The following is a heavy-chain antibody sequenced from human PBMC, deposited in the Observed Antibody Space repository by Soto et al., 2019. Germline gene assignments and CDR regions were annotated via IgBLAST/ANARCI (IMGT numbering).Heavy chain of an antibody. CDR3: ARGGTEFWSGYYDYYYYYMDV. V-gene: IGHV4-34*01. CDR2: INHSGST. J-gene: IGHJ6*03. D-gene: IGHD3-3*01. CDR1: GGSFSGYY. Sequence: PSETLSLTCAVYGGSFSGYYWSWIRQPPGKGLEWIGEINHSGSTNYNPSLKSRVTISVDTSKNQFSLKLSSVTAADTAVYYCARGGTEFWSGYYDYYYYYMDVWGKGTTVTVSS.